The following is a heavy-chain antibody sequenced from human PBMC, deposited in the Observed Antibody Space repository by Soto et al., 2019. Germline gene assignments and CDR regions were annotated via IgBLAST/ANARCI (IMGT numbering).Heavy chain of an antibody. CDR3: ARDRGGCGLESGPFDY. Sequence: EVQLVESGGGLVQPGGSLRLSCAASGFTFSSYSMNWVRQAPGKGLEWVSYISSSSSTIYYADSVKGRFTISRDNAKNSLYLQMNSLRDEDTAVYYCARDRGGCGLESGPFDYWGQGTLVTVSS. D-gene: IGHD2-21*01. CDR2: ISSSSSTI. J-gene: IGHJ4*02. V-gene: IGHV3-48*02. CDR1: GFTFSSYS.